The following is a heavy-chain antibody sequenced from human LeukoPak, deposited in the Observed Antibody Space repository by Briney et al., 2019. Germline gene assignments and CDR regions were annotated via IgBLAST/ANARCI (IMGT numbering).Heavy chain of an antibody. CDR3: ARDRGVPAAIFDY. CDR2: ISSSGSTM. Sequence: GGSLRLSCAASGFTFSSYEMNWVRQAPGKGLEWVSYISSSGSTMYYADSVKGRFTISRDNAKNSLYLQMNSLRAEDTAVYYCARDRGVPAAIFDYWGQGTLVTVSS. V-gene: IGHV3-48*03. J-gene: IGHJ4*02. D-gene: IGHD2-2*01. CDR1: GFTFSSYE.